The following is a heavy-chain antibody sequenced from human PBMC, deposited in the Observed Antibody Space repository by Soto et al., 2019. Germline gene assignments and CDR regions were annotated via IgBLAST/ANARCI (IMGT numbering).Heavy chain of an antibody. CDR2: IIPIFGTA. CDR1: GGTFSSYA. J-gene: IGHJ3*02. CDR3: AREVHTAAFDI. Sequence: ASVKVSCKASGGTFSSYAVSWVRQAPGQGLEWMGGIIPIFGTANYAQEFQGRVTITADASTSTACMELSSLRSDDTAIYYCAREVHTAAFDIWGQGTMVTVSS. V-gene: IGHV1-69*13. D-gene: IGHD5-18*01.